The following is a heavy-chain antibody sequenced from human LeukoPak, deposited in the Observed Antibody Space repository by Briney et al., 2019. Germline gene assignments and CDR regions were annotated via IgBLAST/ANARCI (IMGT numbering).Heavy chain of an antibody. CDR2: ISWNSGSI. CDR1: GFTFSVYA. D-gene: IGHD5-12*01. CDR3: AKDLSGYDYALDY. V-gene: IGHV3-9*01. J-gene: IGHJ4*02. Sequence: GGSLRLSCAASGFTFSVYAMSWVRQAPGKGLEWVSGISWNSGSIGYADSVKGRFTISRDNAKNSLYLQMNSLRAEDTALYYCAKDLSGYDYALDYWGQGTLVTVSS.